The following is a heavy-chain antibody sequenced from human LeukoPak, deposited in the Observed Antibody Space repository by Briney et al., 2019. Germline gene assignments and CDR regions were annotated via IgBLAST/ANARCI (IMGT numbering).Heavy chain of an antibody. CDR1: GYTFTGYY. D-gene: IGHD6-13*01. V-gene: IGHV1-2*02. CDR3: ARGGPRVAAAGTFYFDY. J-gene: IGHJ4*02. CDR2: INPNSGGT. Sequence: ASVKVSCKASGYTFTGYYMHWVRQAPGQGLEWMGWINPNSGGTNYAQKFQGRVTMTRDTSISTAYMELSRLRSDDTAVYYCARGGPRVAAAGTFYFDYWGQGTLVTVSS.